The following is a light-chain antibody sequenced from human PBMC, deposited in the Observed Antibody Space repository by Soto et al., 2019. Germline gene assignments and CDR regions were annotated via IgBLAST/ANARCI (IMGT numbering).Light chain of an antibody. CDR1: KLGDKY. V-gene: IGLV3-1*01. J-gene: IGLJ2*01. CDR2: QDT. CDR3: QAWDSNTAV. Sequence: SYELTQPPSVSVSPGQTASITCSGDKLGDKYAWWYQQKPGQSPVLVIYQDTKRSSGIPERFSGSNSGNTATLTISGTQAMDEADYYCQAWDSNTAVLGGGTKLTVL.